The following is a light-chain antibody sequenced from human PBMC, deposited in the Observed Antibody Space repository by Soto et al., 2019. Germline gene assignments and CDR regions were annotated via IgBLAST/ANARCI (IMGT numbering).Light chain of an antibody. CDR1: SSNIGAGYD. CDR3: QSYASSLSGVV. Sequence: QSVLTQPPSVSGAPGQRVTISCTGSSSNIGAGYDVHWYQQLPGTAPKLLIYGNNNRPSGVSDRFSGSKSGASASLAITGLQADDEADYYCQSYASSLSGVVFGGGTKLTVL. J-gene: IGLJ2*01. CDR2: GNN. V-gene: IGLV1-40*01.